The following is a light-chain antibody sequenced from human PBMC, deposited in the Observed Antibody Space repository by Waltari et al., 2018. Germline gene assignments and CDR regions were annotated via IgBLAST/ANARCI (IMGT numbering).Light chain of an antibody. CDR1: TRDIGNYTL. J-gene: IGLJ2*01. CDR2: EVS. CDR3: CSYGGGTTFVV. Sequence: QSALPQPASVSGSPGQSITISCTGTTRDIGNYTLFPCYQQHPGKVPKLMIYEVSERPSGVSNRFSGSKSGNTASLTISGLQAEDEADYYCCSYGGGTTFVVFGGGTKLTVL. V-gene: IGLV2-23*02.